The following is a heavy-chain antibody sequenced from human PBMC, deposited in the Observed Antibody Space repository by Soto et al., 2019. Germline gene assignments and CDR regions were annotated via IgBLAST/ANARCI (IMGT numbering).Heavy chain of an antibody. Sequence: QVHLQESGPDLVRPSETLSLTCSFSGGSISSDNWWSWVRQTPGMGLEWIGEIYHSGNTNYNPSLKSRVSMSVDKSKNQCSLKVTSVTAADTALYYCARLSASSKLRGVVINWGQGTLVTVSS. D-gene: IGHD3-10*01. J-gene: IGHJ4*02. CDR2: IYHSGNT. CDR1: GGSISSDNW. CDR3: ARLSASSKLRGVVIN. V-gene: IGHV4-4*02.